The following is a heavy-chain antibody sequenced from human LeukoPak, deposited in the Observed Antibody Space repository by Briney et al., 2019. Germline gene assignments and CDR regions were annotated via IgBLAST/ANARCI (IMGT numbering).Heavy chain of an antibody. CDR3: ARARNRYYYGSGSFDY. V-gene: IGHV4-31*03. J-gene: IGHJ4*02. Sequence: SETPSLTCTVSGGSISSGGYYWSWIRQHPGKGLEWIGYIYYSGSTYYNPSLKSRVTISVDTSKNQFSLKLSSVTAADTAVYYCARARNRYYYGSGSFDYWGQGTLVTVSS. D-gene: IGHD3-10*01. CDR1: GGSISSGGYY. CDR2: IYYSGST.